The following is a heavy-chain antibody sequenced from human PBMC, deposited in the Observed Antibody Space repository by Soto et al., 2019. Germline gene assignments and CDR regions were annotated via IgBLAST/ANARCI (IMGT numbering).Heavy chain of an antibody. V-gene: IGHV1-18*01. CDR3: AREGPAHYYYYGMDV. J-gene: IGHJ6*02. Sequence: QVQLVQSGGEVKKPGASVKVSCKTSGYSFTTYGISWVRQAPGQGLEWMGWISAYNGNTNYAQKLQDRVTMTTDTYTSTAYMELRSLRSDDTAVYYCAREGPAHYYYYGMDVWGQGSTVTVSS. CDR1: GYSFTTYG. CDR2: ISAYNGNT.